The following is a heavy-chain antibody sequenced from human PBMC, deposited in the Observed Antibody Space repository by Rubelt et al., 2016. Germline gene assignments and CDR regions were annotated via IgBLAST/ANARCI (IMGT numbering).Heavy chain of an antibody. D-gene: IGHD4-17*01. V-gene: IGHV4-34*01. CDR2: INHSGST. J-gene: IGHJ6*04. CDR1: GGSFSGYY. CDR3: ASTHYGGYLLDV. Sequence: QVQLQQWGAGLLKPSETLSLTYAVYGGSFSGYYWSWIRQPPGKGLEWIGEINHSGSTNYNPSLKSRVTKSVDTSKNQFSRKLSSVTAADTAVYYCASTHYGGYLLDVWGKGTTVTVSS.